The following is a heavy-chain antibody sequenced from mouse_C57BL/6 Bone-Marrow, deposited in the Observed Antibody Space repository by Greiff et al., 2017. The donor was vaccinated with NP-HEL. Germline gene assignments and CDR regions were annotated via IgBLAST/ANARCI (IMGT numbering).Heavy chain of an antibody. V-gene: IGHV1-26*01. D-gene: IGHD2-1*01. Sequence: VQLQQSGPELVKSGASVKISCKASGYTFTDYYMNWVKQSHGKSLEWIGDINPNNGGTSYNQKFKGKATLTVDKSSSTAYMELRSLTSEDSAVYYCARSFYYGPFDYWGQGTTLTVSS. J-gene: IGHJ2*01. CDR2: INPNNGGT. CDR3: ARSFYYGPFDY. CDR1: GYTFTDYY.